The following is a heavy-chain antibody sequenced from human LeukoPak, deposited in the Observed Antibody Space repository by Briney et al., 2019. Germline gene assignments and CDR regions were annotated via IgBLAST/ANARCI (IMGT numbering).Heavy chain of an antibody. CDR2: VFYRGNT. Sequence: SETLSLTCTVSGDSISNNYWSWIRQSPGKGLEWIGNVFYRGNTNYNPSLKSRVTISVDMSKNQFSLKLNSVAAADTAVYYCARGVYAGSGYWGQGALVTVSS. V-gene: IGHV4-59*01. CDR3: ARGVYAGSGY. J-gene: IGHJ4*02. D-gene: IGHD2-8*01. CDR1: GDSISNNY.